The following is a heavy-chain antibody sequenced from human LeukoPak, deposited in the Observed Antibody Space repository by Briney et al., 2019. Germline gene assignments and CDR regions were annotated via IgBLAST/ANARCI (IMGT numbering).Heavy chain of an antibody. D-gene: IGHD3-16*01. CDR2: IYQSGST. CDR1: GGSISSGGFS. CDR3: ANRGGYDAFDI. J-gene: IGHJ3*02. V-gene: IGHV4-30-2*01. Sequence: SQTLSLTCAVSGGSISSGGFSWSWIRQPPGKGLEWMGYIYQSGSTYYNPSLESRVTISVDRSKNQFSLKLTSVTAADTAVYYCANRGGYDAFDIWGQGTMVTVSS.